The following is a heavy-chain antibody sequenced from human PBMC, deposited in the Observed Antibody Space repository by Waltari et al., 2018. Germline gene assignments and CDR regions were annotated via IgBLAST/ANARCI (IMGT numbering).Heavy chain of an antibody. D-gene: IGHD6-19*01. J-gene: IGHJ4*02. Sequence: QVQLQESGPGLVKPSETLSLTCTVSGVYISSPYWSWIRQPPGKGLEWIGYIYYSGSTNYNPSLKSRVTISVDTSKNQFSLKLSSVTAADTAVYYCAREVAVAGHAVDYWGQGTLVTVSS. CDR1: GVYISSPY. CDR3: AREVAVAGHAVDY. CDR2: IYYSGST. V-gene: IGHV4-59*11.